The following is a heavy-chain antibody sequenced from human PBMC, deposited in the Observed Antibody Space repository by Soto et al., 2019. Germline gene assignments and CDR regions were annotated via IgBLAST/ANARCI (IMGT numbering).Heavy chain of an antibody. V-gene: IGHV4-4*02. J-gene: IGHJ2*01. D-gene: IGHD2-15*01. CDR3: ARAGGNRPYWYFDL. Sequence: QVQLQESGPGLVKPSGTLSLTCAVSGGSISSSNWWSWVRQPPGKGLEWIGEIYHSGSTNYNPSPKSRVTLAVDKSKNQFSLKLSSVTAADTAVYYCARAGGNRPYWYFDLWGRGTLVTVSS. CDR2: IYHSGST. CDR1: GGSISSSNW.